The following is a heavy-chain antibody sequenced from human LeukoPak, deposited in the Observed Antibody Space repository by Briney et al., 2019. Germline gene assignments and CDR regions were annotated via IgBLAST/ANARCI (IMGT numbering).Heavy chain of an antibody. CDR2: ISSSNSYI. J-gene: IGHJ4*02. V-gene: IGHV3-21*01. CDR3: AREVLAGYFDY. Sequence: GGSLRLSCAASGFTLSSYTMNWVRQAPGKGLEWVSSISSSNSYIYYADSMKGRFTISRDNAKNSLYLQMNSLRAEDTAVYYCAREVLAGYFDYWGQGTLVTVSS. CDR1: GFTLSSYT.